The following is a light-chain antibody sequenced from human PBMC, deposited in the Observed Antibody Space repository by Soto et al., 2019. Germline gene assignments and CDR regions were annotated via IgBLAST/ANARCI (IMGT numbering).Light chain of an antibody. CDR1: QSVSSN. CDR2: GAS. Sequence: EIVTTQSPATLSVSPGERATLSCRASQSVSSNLAWYQQKPGQAPRLLIYGASTRATGIPARFSGSGSGTEFTLTIGSLQSEDFAVYYCQQYNNWWTFGQGTKVDI. J-gene: IGKJ1*01. CDR3: QQYNNWWT. V-gene: IGKV3-15*01.